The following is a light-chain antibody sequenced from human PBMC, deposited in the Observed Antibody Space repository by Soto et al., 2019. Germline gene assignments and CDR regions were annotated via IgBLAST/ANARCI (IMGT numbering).Light chain of an antibody. J-gene: IGLJ2*01. V-gene: IGLV7-43*01. CDR3: LLYFGGYVV. CDR1: TGAVTSGYY. Sequence: QTVVTQEPSLTVSPGGTVTLTCAYSTGAVTSGYYPNWVQQKPGQTPRALIYSTDNKHSWTPARFSGSLLGGKAALTLSGAQPEDEAEYYCLLYFGGYVVFGGGTKLTVL. CDR2: STD.